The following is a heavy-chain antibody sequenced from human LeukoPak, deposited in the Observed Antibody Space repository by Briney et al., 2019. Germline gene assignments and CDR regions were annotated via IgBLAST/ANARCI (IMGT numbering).Heavy chain of an antibody. CDR1: GGSISSNSYY. CDR2: IYYSGST. J-gene: IGHJ4*02. CDR3: ARVARLYGDPSYFDY. V-gene: IGHV4-39*07. D-gene: IGHD4-17*01. Sequence: SETLSLTCTVSGGSISSNSYYWGWIRQPLGKELEWIGSIYYSGSTYYNPSLKSRVTISVDTSKNQFSLKLSSVTAADTAVYYCARVARLYGDPSYFDYWGQGTLVTVSS.